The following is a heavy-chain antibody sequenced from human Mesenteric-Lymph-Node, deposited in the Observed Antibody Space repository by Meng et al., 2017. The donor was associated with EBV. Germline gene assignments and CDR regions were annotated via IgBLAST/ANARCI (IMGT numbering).Heavy chain of an antibody. CDR2: IYHGGST. J-gene: IGHJ2*01. D-gene: IGHD1-26*01. CDR3: ARGEIVRGEWYFDL. CDR1: GGSISSSNW. V-gene: IGHV4-4*03. Sequence: QVQLQAAGPGLVRPPGTLSLTCFVSGGSISSSNWWSWVRQSPGKGLEWIGEIYHGGSTNYNPSLKSRVTMSVDKSQNQFSLKLTSVTAADRAIYYCARGEIVRGEWYFDLWGRGTLVTVSS.